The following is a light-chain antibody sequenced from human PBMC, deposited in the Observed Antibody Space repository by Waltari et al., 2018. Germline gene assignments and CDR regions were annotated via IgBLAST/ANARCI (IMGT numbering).Light chain of an antibody. CDR2: GAS. Sequence: EILLTQSPDTLSLSPGERATLPCRASQSVTRALAWYQQKPGQAPRLLIYGASNRATGIPDRFRGSGSGTDFSLTISRLEPEDFAVYYCQHYVRLPATFVQGTKVEIK. CDR3: QHYVRLPAT. CDR1: QSVTRAL. V-gene: IGKV3-20*01. J-gene: IGKJ1*01.